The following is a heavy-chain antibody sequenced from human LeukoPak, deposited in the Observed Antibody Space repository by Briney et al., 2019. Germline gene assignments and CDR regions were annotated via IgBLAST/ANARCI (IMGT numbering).Heavy chain of an antibody. CDR1: GGSISSYY. V-gene: IGHV4-59*08. J-gene: IGHJ3*02. Sequence: PSETLSLTCTVSGGSISSYYWSWIRQPPGKGLEWIGYIYYSGSTNYNPSLKSRVTISVDTSKNQFSLKLSSVIAADTAVYYCARRASSSWYSSRQNDAFDIWGQGTMVTVSS. D-gene: IGHD6-13*01. CDR2: IYYSGST. CDR3: ARRASSSWYSSRQNDAFDI.